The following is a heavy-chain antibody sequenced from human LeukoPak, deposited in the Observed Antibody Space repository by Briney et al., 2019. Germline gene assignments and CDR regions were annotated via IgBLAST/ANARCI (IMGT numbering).Heavy chain of an antibody. CDR3: ARDLTMVRGVTEEYYFDY. CDR1: GGSISSYY. D-gene: IGHD3-10*01. J-gene: IGHJ4*02. Sequence: SDTLSLTCTVSGGSISSYYWSWIRQPAGKGLEWLGRIYTSGSTNYNPSLKSRVTMSVDTSKNQFSPKLSSVTAADTAVYYCARDLTMVRGVTEEYYFDYWGQGTLVTVSS. V-gene: IGHV4-4*07. CDR2: IYTSGST.